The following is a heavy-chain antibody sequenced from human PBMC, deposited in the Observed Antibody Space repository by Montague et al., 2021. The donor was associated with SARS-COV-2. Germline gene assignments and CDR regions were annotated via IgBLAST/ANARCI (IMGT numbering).Heavy chain of an antibody. Sequence: SETLSLTCAVSGGSINTNNWWTWVRQPPGEGLEWIGQIFHSGITNYNPSLESRVTISVDKSKNQFSPRLSSVTAANTAVYYCARGRLVGDSSSWYHFDYWGQGTLVAVSS. CDR1: GGSINTNNW. D-gene: IGHD6-13*01. CDR3: ARGRLVGDSSSWYHFDY. J-gene: IGHJ4*02. V-gene: IGHV4-4*02. CDR2: IFHSGIT.